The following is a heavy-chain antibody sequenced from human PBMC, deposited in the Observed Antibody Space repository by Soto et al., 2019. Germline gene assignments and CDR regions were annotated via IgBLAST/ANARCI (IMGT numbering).Heavy chain of an antibody. Sequence: GGSLRLSCAASGFTFSSYAMSWVRQAPGKGLEWVSAISGSGGSTYYADSVKGRFTISRDNSKNTLYLQMNSLRAEDTAVYYCAKPLPNASSGYYYGMDVWGPGTTVTVYS. CDR1: GFTFSSYA. V-gene: IGHV3-23*01. CDR2: ISGSGGST. J-gene: IGHJ6*02. CDR3: AKPLPNASSGYYYGMDV. D-gene: IGHD3-22*01.